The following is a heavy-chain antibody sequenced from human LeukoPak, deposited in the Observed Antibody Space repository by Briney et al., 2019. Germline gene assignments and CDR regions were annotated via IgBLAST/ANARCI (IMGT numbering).Heavy chain of an antibody. D-gene: IGHD3-22*01. CDR3: ARDKYYYDSSGYYGTNGGFDY. V-gene: IGHV3-7*01. CDR1: GFTFSSYW. Sequence: GGSLRLSCAASGFTFSSYWMSWVRQAPGKGLEWMANIKQDGSEKYYVDSVKGRFTISRDNAKNSLYLQMNSLRAEDTAVYYCARDKYYYDSSGYYGTNGGFDYWGQGTLVTVSS. J-gene: IGHJ4*02. CDR2: IKQDGSEK.